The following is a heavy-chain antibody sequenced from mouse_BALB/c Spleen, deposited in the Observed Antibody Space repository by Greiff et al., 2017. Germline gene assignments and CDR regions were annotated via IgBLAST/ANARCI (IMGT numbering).Heavy chain of an antibody. CDR2: IWAGGST. CDR1: GFSLTSYG. CDR3: ASYDEGAMDY. D-gene: IGHD2-12*01. V-gene: IGHV2-9*02. Sequence: QVQLKESGPGLVAPSQSLSITCTVSGFSLTSYGVHWVRQPPGKGLEWLGVIWAGGSTNYNSALMSRLSISKDNSKSQVFFKMNSLQANDTAIYYCASYDEGAMDYWGQGTSVTVSS. J-gene: IGHJ4*01.